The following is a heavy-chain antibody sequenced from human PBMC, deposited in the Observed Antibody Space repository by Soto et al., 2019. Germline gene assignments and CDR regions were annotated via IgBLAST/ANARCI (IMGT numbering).Heavy chain of an antibody. D-gene: IGHD6-19*01. Sequence: PGESLKISCKGSGYSFTSYWIGWVRQMPGKGLEWMGIIYPGDSDTRYSPSFQGRVTISADKSISTAYLQWSSLKASDTAMYYCERGAGGGKYYYGMDVWGQGTTVTVSS. CDR3: ERGAGGGKYYYGMDV. V-gene: IGHV5-51*01. J-gene: IGHJ6*02. CDR1: GYSFTSYW. CDR2: IYPGDSDT.